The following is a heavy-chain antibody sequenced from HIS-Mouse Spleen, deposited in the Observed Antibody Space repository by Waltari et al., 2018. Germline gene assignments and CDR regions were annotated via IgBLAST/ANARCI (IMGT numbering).Heavy chain of an antibody. CDR2: INHSGST. V-gene: IGHV4-34*01. J-gene: IGHJ4*02. CDR3: ARSKGYCSSTSCYYFDY. CDR1: GGSFSGYS. D-gene: IGHD2-2*01. Sequence: QVQLQQWGAGLLKPSETLSLTCAVYGGSFSGYSWSWFRQPPGKGLEWIGEINHSGSTNYNPSLKSRVTISVDTSKNQFSLKLSSVTAADTAVYYCARSKGYCSSTSCYYFDYWGQGTLVTVSS.